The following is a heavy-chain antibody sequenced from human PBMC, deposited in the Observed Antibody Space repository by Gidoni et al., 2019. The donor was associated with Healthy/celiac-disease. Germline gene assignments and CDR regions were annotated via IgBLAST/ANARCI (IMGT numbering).Heavy chain of an antibody. CDR1: GFTFSSYA. D-gene: IGHD2-2*02. Sequence: EVQLLESGGGLVQPGGSLRLSCAASGFTFSSYAMSWVRQAPGKGLEWVSAISGSGGSTYYADSVKGRFTISRDNSKNTLYLQMNSLRAEDTAVYYCAKPAFRDCSSTSCYSWDLWYFDLWGRGTLVTVSS. CDR2: ISGSGGST. J-gene: IGHJ2*01. V-gene: IGHV3-23*01. CDR3: AKPAFRDCSSTSCYSWDLWYFDL.